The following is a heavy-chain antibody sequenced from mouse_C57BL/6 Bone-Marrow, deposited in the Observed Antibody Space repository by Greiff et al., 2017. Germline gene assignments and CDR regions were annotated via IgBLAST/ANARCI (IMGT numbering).Heavy chain of an antibody. Sequence: EVKLMESGGGLVKPGGSLKLSCAASGFTFSDYGMHWVRQAPEKGLEWVAYISSGSSTIYYADTVKGRFTISRDNAKNTLFLQMTSLRSEDTAMYYCARTGYYGSRGDYFDYWGQGTTLTVSS. CDR2: ISSGSSTI. D-gene: IGHD1-1*01. J-gene: IGHJ2*01. CDR1: GFTFSDYG. CDR3: ARTGYYGSRGDYFDY. V-gene: IGHV5-17*01.